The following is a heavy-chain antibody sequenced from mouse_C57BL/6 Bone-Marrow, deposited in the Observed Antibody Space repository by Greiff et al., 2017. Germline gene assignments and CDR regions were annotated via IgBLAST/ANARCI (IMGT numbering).Heavy chain of an antibody. D-gene: IGHD1-1*01. Sequence: VQLQQPGAELVKPGASVKLSCKASGYTFTSYWMHWVKQRPGQGLEWIGMIHPNSGSTNYNEKFKSKATLTVDKSSSTAYMQLSSLTSEDSAVXYCARRRNYGSSFDYWGQGTTLTVSS. V-gene: IGHV1-64*01. CDR2: IHPNSGST. CDR3: ARRRNYGSSFDY. CDR1: GYTFTSYW. J-gene: IGHJ2*01.